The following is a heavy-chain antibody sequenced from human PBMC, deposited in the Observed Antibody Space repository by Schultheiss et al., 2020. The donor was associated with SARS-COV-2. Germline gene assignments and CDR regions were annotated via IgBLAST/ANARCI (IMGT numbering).Heavy chain of an antibody. CDR1: GGSISGSSYY. J-gene: IGHJ3*02. CDR3: ARDGLRGTVTTIDAFDI. CDR2: IYYSGST. Sequence: SETLSLTCTVSGGSISGSSYYWGWIRQPPGKGMEWIGNIYYSGSTNYNPSLKSRVTMSVDTSKNQFSLKLSSVTAADTAVYYCARDGLRGTVTTIDAFDIWGQGTMVTVSS. V-gene: IGHV4-39*07. D-gene: IGHD4-17*01.